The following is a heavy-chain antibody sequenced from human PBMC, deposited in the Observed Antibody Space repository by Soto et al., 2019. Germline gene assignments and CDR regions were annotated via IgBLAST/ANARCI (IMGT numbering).Heavy chain of an antibody. CDR1: GYTFTSYY. CDR3: ASFSRGLPNNYYGMDV. CDR2: INPSGGST. V-gene: IGHV1-46*01. J-gene: IGHJ6*02. Sequence: ASVKVSCKASGYTFTSYYMHWVRQAPGQGLEWMGIINPSGGSTSYAQKFQGRVTMTRDTSTSTVYMELSSLRSEDTAVYYCASFSRGLPNNYYGMDVWGQGTTVTAP. D-gene: IGHD3-3*01.